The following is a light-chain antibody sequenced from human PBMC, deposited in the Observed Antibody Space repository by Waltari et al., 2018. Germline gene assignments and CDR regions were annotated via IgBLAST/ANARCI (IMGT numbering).Light chain of an antibody. CDR2: NNF. J-gene: IGLJ2*01. CDR1: NSNIGRNT. V-gene: IGLV1-44*01. Sequence: QSVLTQPPSASGTPRQRVTISCSGSNSNIGRNTVNWYQQFPGTAPTLLVHNNFQRPSGVPDRFSGYKSGTSAYLAILGVRPEDEADYYCATWDDSLNGPVFGGGTKLTVL. CDR3: ATWDDSLNGPV.